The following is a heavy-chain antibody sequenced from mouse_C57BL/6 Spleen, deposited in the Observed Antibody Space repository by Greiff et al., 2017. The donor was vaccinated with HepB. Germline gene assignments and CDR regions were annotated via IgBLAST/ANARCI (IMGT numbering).Heavy chain of an antibody. CDR1: GFTFSSYG. V-gene: IGHV5-6*02. D-gene: IGHD4-1*01. J-gene: IGHJ4*01. Sequence: EVKLMESGGDLVKPGGSLKLSCAASGFTFSSYGMSWVRQTPDKRLEWVATISSGGSYTYYPDSVKGRFTISRDNAKNTLYLQMSSLKSEDTAMYYCARRLGRYAMDYWGQGTSVTVSS. CDR2: ISSGGSYT. CDR3: ARRLGRYAMDY.